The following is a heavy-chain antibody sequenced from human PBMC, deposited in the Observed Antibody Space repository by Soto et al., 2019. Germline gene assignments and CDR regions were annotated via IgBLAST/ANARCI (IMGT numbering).Heavy chain of an antibody. CDR3: VRAAPYDDLGSGYQPLDF. J-gene: IGHJ4*02. CDR2: IHQEGSER. CDR1: GLTLNPYW. V-gene: IGHV3-7*05. D-gene: IGHD3-3*01. Sequence: GGDLRDPRGGSGLTLNPYWKTLGRQAPGKGLAWVANIHQEGSERDYVDSVKGRFTISRDNTKNSVYLQMDSLRVEDTALYYCVRAAPYDDLGSGYQPLDFRGQGTPVTVSS.